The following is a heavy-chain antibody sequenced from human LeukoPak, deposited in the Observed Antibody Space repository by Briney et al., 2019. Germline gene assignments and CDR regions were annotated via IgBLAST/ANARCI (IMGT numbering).Heavy chain of an antibody. D-gene: IGHD6-13*01. V-gene: IGHV5-10-1*01. CDR2: IDPSDSYT. Sequence: GESLKISCKGAGYSFTTYWISWVRQMPGKGLEWMGRIDPSDSYTNYSPSFQGHVTISADKSFSTAYLQWTSLKASDTAMYYCARHAKAYGSSCDYWGQGTLVTVSS. CDR3: ARHAKAYGSSCDY. J-gene: IGHJ4*02. CDR1: GYSFTTYW.